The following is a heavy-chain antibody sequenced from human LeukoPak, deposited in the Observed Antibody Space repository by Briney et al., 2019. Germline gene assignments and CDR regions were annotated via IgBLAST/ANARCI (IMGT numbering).Heavy chain of an antibody. D-gene: IGHD5-12*01. V-gene: IGHV1-18*01. J-gene: IGHJ4*02. CDR2: ISAYNGNT. CDR3: ASGGYSGYDYYFDY. Sequence: ASVKVSCKASGGTFSSYAISWVRQAPGQGLEWMGWISAYNGNTNYAQKLQGRVTMTTDTSTSTAYMELSRLRSDDTAVYYCASGGYSGYDYYFDYWGQGTLVTVSS. CDR1: GGTFSSYA.